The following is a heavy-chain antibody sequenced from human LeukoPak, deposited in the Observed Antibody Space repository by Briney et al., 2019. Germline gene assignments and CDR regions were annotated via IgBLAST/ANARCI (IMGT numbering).Heavy chain of an antibody. Sequence: PSETLSPTCAVYGGSFSGYYWSWIRQPPGKGLEWIGEINHSGSTNYNPSLKSRVTISLDTSKNQFSLKLRSVTAADTAVYFCARDAGYCSTTSCSDFLDIWGQGTLVTVSS. D-gene: IGHD2-2*01. CDR2: INHSGST. CDR1: GGSFSGYY. CDR3: ARDAGYCSTTSCSDFLDI. V-gene: IGHV4-34*01. J-gene: IGHJ4*02.